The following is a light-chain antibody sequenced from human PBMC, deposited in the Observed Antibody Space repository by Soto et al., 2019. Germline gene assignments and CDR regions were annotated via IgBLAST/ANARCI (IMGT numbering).Light chain of an antibody. CDR3: QQYGSSPLT. V-gene: IGKV3-20*01. Sequence: EIILTQSPDALSLSPGERATLSCSASQSVSSSYLAWYQQKPGQAPRLLIYGASSRATGIPDRFSGSGSGTDFTLTISRLEPEDFAVYYCQQYGSSPLTFGGGTKVDI. CDR2: GAS. CDR1: QSVSSSY. J-gene: IGKJ4*01.